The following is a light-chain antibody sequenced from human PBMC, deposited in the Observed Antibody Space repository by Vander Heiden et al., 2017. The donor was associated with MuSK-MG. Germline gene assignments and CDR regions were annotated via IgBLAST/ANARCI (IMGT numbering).Light chain of an antibody. CDR2: DAS. J-gene: IGKJ1*01. Sequence: EIVLTQSPATLSLSPGERATLSCRASQSVSTYLAWYQQKSGQAPRLLIYDASKRATGIPARFSGSGSGTDFTLTISSLEPEDFAVYYCQQRSNWARTFGQGTKVEIK. CDR3: QQRSNWART. V-gene: IGKV3-11*01. CDR1: QSVSTY.